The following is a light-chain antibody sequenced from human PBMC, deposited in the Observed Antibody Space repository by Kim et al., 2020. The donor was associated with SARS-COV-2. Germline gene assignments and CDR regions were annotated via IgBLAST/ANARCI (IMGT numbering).Light chain of an antibody. CDR1: SLRSYY. Sequence: VALGKTIRITCQGDSLRSYYASWYQQKPGQAPVLVIYGKNNLPSGIPDRFSGSSSGNTASLTITGAPAEDEADYYCNSHSGNHHWVFGGGTQLTVL. CDR3: NSHSGNHHWV. J-gene: IGLJ3*02. CDR2: GKN. V-gene: IGLV3-19*01.